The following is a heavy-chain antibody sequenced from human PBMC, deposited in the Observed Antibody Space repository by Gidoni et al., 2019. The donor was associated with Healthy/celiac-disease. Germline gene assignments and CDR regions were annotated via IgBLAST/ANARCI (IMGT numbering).Heavy chain of an antibody. J-gene: IGHJ4*02. V-gene: IGHV3-43*02. CDR3: AFSFVVVGPLNFDY. CDR2: ISGDGGST. CDR1: GFPFDDYA. Sequence: EVQLVESGGGVVQPGGSLRLSCAASGFPFDDYAMHWVRQAPGKGLEWVSLISGDGGSTYYADSVKGRFTISRDNSKNSLYLQMNSLRTEDTALYYCAFSFVVVGPLNFDYWGQGTLVTVSS. D-gene: IGHD2-15*01.